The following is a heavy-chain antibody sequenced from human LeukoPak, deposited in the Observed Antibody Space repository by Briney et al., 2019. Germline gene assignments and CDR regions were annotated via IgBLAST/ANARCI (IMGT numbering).Heavy chain of an antibody. V-gene: IGHV4-59*12. CDR1: GGSISSYY. Sequence: SETLSLTCTVSGGSISSYYWNWIRQPPGKGLEWIGFIYYSGTTNYNPSLKSRVTISVDTSKNQFSLKLSSVTAADTAVYYCARSPSIAAAPSTFDYWGQGTLVTVSS. CDR3: ARSPSIAAAPSTFDY. J-gene: IGHJ4*02. D-gene: IGHD6-13*01. CDR2: IYYSGTT.